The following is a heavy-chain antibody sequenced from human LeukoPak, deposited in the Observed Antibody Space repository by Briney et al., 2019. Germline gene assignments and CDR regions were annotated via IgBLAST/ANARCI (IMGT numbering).Heavy chain of an antibody. CDR2: VNPSGGST. D-gene: IGHD3-22*01. CDR1: GYTFTSYY. V-gene: IGHV1-46*01. CDR3: ARGYYDSSGYPLWGAFDI. Sequence: ASVTVSCKASGYTFTSYYMHWVRQAPGQGLEWMGIVNPSGGSTSYAQKFQGRVTMTRDTSTSTVYMELSSLRSEDTAVYYCARGYYDSSGYPLWGAFDIWGQGTMVTVSS. J-gene: IGHJ3*02.